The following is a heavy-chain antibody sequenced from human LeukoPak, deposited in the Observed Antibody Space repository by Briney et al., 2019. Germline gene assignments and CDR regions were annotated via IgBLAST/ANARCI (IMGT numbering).Heavy chain of an antibody. D-gene: IGHD2-15*01. V-gene: IGHV4-34*01. CDR1: GGSFSGYY. J-gene: IGHJ4*02. CDR3: ARGGGDIVVAVAARGKLYYFDY. CDR2: INHSGST. Sequence: RASETLSLTCAVYGGSFSGYYWSWIRQPPGKGLEWIGEINHSGSTNYNPSLKSRVTISVDTSKNQFSLKLSSVTAADTAVYYCARGGGDIVVAVAARGKLYYFDYWGQGTLVTVSS.